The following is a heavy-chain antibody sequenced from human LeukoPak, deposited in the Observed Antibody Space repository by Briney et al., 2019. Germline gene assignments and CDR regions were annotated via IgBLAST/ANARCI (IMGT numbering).Heavy chain of an antibody. CDR3: AKDIHSGSYFGGGFDY. J-gene: IGHJ4*02. CDR1: GFTFDDYA. D-gene: IGHD1-26*01. Sequence: GRSLRLSCAASGFTFDDYAMHWVRHAPGKGLEWVSGISWNSGSIGYADSVKGRFTISRDNAKNSLYLQMNSLRAEDTALYYCAKDIHSGSYFGGGFDYWGQGTLVTVSS. V-gene: IGHV3-9*01. CDR2: ISWNSGSI.